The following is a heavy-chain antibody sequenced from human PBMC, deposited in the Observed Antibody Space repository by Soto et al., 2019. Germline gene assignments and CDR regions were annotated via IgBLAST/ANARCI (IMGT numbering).Heavy chain of an antibody. Sequence: QVQLVESGGGVVQPGRSLRLSCAASGITFISYAMHWVRQAPGKGLEWVAVISYDGSNKYYADSVKGRFTISRDNSKNTLYLQMNSLRAEDTAVYYCVRGGRAVAGTYWYFDFWGRGTLVTVSS. CDR3: VRGGRAVAGTYWYFDF. D-gene: IGHD6-19*01. CDR1: GITFISYA. J-gene: IGHJ2*01. CDR2: ISYDGSNK. V-gene: IGHV3-30-3*01.